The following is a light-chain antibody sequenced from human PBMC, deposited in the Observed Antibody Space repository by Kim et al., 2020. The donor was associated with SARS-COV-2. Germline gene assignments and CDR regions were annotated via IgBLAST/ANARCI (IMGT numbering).Light chain of an antibody. V-gene: IGLV1-40*01. CDR3: QSYDSSLSGSVV. CDR2: GNS. Sequence: QSVLTQPPSVSGAPGQRVTISCTGSSSNIGAGYDVHWYQQLPGTAPKLLIYGNSNRPSGVPDRFSGSESGTSASLAITGLQAEDEADYYCQSYDSSLSGSVVFGGGTKLNVL. CDR1: SSNIGAGYD. J-gene: IGLJ2*01.